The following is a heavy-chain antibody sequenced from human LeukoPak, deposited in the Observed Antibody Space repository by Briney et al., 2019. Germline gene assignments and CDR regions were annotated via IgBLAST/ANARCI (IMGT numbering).Heavy chain of an antibody. V-gene: IGHV1-69*13. CDR1: GYTFSSYA. CDR3: ARTSGVVEWLSHQQFQGLYYYYGMDV. CDR2: IIPIFGTA. Sequence: VASVKVSCKASGYTFSSYAISWVRQAPGQGLEWMGGIIPIFGTANYPQKFQGRVTITADESTSTAYMELSSLRSEDTAVYYCARTSGVVEWLSHQQFQGLYYYYGMDVWGQGTTVTVSS. J-gene: IGHJ6*02. D-gene: IGHD3-3*01.